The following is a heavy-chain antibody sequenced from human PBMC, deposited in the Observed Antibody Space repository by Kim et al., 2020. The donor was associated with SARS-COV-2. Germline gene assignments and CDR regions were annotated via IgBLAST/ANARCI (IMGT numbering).Heavy chain of an antibody. CDR2: INPNSGGT. Sequence: ASVKVSCKASGYTFTGYYMHWVRQAPGQGLEWMGWINPNSGGTNYAQKFQGRVTMTRDTSISTAYMELSRLRSDDTAVYYCARVWIAARIPWFDPWGQGTLVTVSS. D-gene: IGHD6-6*01. J-gene: IGHJ5*02. V-gene: IGHV1-2*02. CDR1: GYTFTGYY. CDR3: ARVWIAARIPWFDP.